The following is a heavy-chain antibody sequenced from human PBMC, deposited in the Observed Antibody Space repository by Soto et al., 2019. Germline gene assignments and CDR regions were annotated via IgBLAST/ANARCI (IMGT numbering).Heavy chain of an antibody. J-gene: IGHJ4*02. CDR3: ARAARPGVDTAMVTRPKGPHHDPGHDY. CDR1: GGSISSGGYY. V-gene: IGHV4-31*03. CDR2: IYYSGST. D-gene: IGHD5-18*01. Sequence: QVQLQESGPGLVKPSQTLSLTCTVSGGSISSGGYYWSWIRQHPGKGLEWIGYIYYSGSTYYNPSLKSRVTISVDTSKNQFSLKLSSVTAADTAVYYCARAARPGVDTAMVTRPKGPHHDPGHDYWGQGTLVTVSS.